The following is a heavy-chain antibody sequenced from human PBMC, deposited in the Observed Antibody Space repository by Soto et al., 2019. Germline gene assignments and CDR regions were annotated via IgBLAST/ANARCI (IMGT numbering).Heavy chain of an antibody. CDR1: GFTFSSYA. J-gene: IGHJ4*02. Sequence: GGSLRLSCAASGFTFSSYAMSWVRQAPGKGLEWVSAISGSGGSTYYADSVKGRFTISRDNSKNTLYLQMNSLRAEDTAVYYCAKPDLMGYSSSWYNDYWGQGTLVTVSS. CDR2: ISGSGGST. D-gene: IGHD6-13*01. CDR3: AKPDLMGYSSSWYNDY. V-gene: IGHV3-23*01.